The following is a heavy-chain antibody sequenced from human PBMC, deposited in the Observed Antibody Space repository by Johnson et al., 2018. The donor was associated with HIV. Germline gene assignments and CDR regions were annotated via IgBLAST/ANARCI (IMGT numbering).Heavy chain of an antibody. Sequence: QMLLVESGGGVVQPGRSLRLSCAASGFTFSSYAMHWVRQAPGKGLEWVALISYDGSNKYYADSVKGRFTISRDNSKNTLYLQMNSLRAEDTAVYYCARDRGIAARPFRYACDIWGQGTMVTVSS. CDR3: ARDRGIAARPFRYACDI. D-gene: IGHD6-6*01. J-gene: IGHJ3*02. CDR1: GFTFSSYA. V-gene: IGHV3-30*04. CDR2: ISYDGSNK.